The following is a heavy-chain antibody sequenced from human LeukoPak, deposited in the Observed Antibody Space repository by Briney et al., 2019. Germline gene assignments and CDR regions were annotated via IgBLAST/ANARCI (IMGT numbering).Heavy chain of an antibody. Sequence: PGGSLRLSCAASGLTFSSYAMSWVRQAPGKGLEWVSAISGSGGSTYYADSVKGRFTISRDNSKNTLYLQMNSLRAEDTAIYYCARQYGDYASGDSWGQGTLVTVSS. CDR2: ISGSGGST. J-gene: IGHJ4*02. D-gene: IGHD4-17*01. CDR1: GLTFSSYA. CDR3: ARQYGDYASGDS. V-gene: IGHV3-23*01.